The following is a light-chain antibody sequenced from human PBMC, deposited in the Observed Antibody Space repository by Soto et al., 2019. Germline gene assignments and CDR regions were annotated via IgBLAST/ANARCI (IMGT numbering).Light chain of an antibody. CDR3: QHYNTWPWT. CDR1: QSVNSN. V-gene: IGKV3-15*01. CDR2: GAS. Sequence: ETAMTQSPATLSVSPGERATLSCRASQSVNSNLAWYQQKLGQAPRVLIYGASTRATGVPARFSGSGSGTEFILTISTLQSEDFEVYYCQHYNTWPWTFGQGTKVDIK. J-gene: IGKJ1*01.